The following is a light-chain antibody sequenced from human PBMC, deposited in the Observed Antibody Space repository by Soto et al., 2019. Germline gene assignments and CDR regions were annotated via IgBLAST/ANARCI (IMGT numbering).Light chain of an antibody. J-gene: IGKJ1*01. CDR2: WVS. Sequence: DIVMTQSPDSLTVSLGERATINCKSSQSVLSSSNNMSYFAWYQHKPGQPPKVLIYWVSTRESGVPDRFSGSGSGTDFTLTISSLQAEDVAVYYCQQYYSTPQTFGQGTKVEIK. CDR3: QQYYSTPQT. V-gene: IGKV4-1*01. CDR1: QSVLSSSNNMSY.